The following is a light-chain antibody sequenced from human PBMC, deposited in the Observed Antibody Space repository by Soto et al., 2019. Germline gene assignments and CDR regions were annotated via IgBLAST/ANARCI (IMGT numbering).Light chain of an antibody. CDR1: QSITTY. V-gene: IGKV1-9*01. Sequence: DIEMTQSPFSLSASVGDRVTITCRASQSITTYLHWYQQKPGKAPNLLIYAASNLQSGAPSRFSGSGSGTEFTLTISSLQPDDFATYYCQQYNSYSWTFGQGTKVDI. J-gene: IGKJ1*01. CDR2: AAS. CDR3: QQYNSYSWT.